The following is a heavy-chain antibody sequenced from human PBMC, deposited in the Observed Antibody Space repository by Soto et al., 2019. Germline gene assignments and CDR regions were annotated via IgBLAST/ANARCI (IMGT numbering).Heavy chain of an antibody. J-gene: IGHJ4*02. D-gene: IGHD2-15*01. CDR2: VKNKANSHTT. CDR3: TRVRVGSPTRYFDY. Sequence: EVQLVESGGGLVQPGGSLRLSCAASGFTFSEHYMDWVRQAPGKGLEWVGRVKNKANSHTTEYAACVKGRCTISRDDSRNELILQMDSLTTDDTALYYCTRVRVGSPTRYFDYWGQGALVTVSS. CDR1: GFTFSEHY. V-gene: IGHV3-72*01.